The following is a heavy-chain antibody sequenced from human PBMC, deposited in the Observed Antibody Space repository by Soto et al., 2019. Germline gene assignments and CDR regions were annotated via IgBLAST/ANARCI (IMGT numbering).Heavy chain of an antibody. J-gene: IGHJ6*02. CDR1: GGTFSSYA. CDR3: ARDVGWVPARYYYYGMDV. CDR2: IIPIFGTA. Sequence: QVQLVQSGAEVKKPGSSVKVSCRASGGTFSSYAISWVRQAPGQGLEWMGGIIPIFGTANYAQKFQGRVTITADKSTSTAFMELSSLRSEDTAVYYCARDVGWVPARYYYYGMDVWGQGTTVTVSS. V-gene: IGHV1-69*06. D-gene: IGHD2-15*01.